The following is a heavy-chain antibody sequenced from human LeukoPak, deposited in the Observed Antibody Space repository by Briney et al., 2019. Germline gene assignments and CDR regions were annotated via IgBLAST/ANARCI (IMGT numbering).Heavy chain of an antibody. V-gene: IGHV3-53*01. CDR1: GFTVSSNY. CDR2: IYSGGST. J-gene: IGHJ4*02. D-gene: IGHD4-17*01. CDR3: ARSGYGDYVDY. Sequence: QPGGSLRLSCAASGFTVSSNYMSWVRPAPGKGLELVSVIYSGGSTYYADSVKGRFTISRDNSKNTLYLQMNSLRAEDTAVYYCARSGYGDYVDYWGQGTLVTVSS.